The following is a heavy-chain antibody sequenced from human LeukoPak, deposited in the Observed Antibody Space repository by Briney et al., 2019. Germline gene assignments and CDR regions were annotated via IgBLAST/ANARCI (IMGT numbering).Heavy chain of an antibody. J-gene: IGHJ4*02. CDR3: ARRAYYYGSGSSLGY. CDR1: GGSFSGYY. V-gene: IGHV4-34*01. Sequence: SETLSLTCAVYGGSFSGYYWSWIRQPPGKGLEWIGEINHSGSTNYNPSLKSRVTISVDTSKNQFSLKLSSVTAADTAVYHCARRAYYYGSGSSLGYWGQGTLVTVSS. D-gene: IGHD3-10*01. CDR2: INHSGST.